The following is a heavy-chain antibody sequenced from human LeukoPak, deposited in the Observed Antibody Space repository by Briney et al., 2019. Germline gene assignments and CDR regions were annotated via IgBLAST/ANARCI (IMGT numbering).Heavy chain of an antibody. V-gene: IGHV4-59*01. D-gene: IGHD2-2*01. CDR1: GGSISSYY. CDR3: ARGVPAAPSDYFDY. Sequence: PSETLSLTCTVSGGSISSYYWSWIRQPPGKGLEWIGYIYYSGSTNYNPSLKSRVTISADTSKNQFSLKLSSVTAADTAVYYCARGVPAAPSDYFDYWGQGTLVTISS. CDR2: IYYSGST. J-gene: IGHJ4*02.